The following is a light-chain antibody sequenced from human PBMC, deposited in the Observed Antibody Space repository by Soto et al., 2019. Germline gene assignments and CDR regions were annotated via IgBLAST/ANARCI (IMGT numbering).Light chain of an antibody. Sequence: DIQMTQSPSTLSASVGNRFTITCRASQSISRWLDWYQKKTGKAPKLLIYKASSLESGVPSRLRGSGSGTELTITISSMKNDDFETYYCQQYNSYTWTFGQGTQVDI. V-gene: IGKV1-5*03. CDR3: QQYNSYTWT. CDR1: QSISRW. J-gene: IGKJ1*01. CDR2: KAS.